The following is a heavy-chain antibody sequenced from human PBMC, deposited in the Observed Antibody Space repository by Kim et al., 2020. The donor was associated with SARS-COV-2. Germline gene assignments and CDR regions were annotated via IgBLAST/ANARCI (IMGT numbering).Heavy chain of an antibody. CDR2: ISSYERIDE. D-gene: IGHD2-15*01. V-gene: IGHV3-30*04. J-gene: IGHJ4*02. CDR1: GFTFSTYA. CDR3: ARPYCVGRNCNSHFDC. Sequence: GGSLRLSCAASGFTFSTYAMHWVRQPPGKGLEWVAMISSYERIDENYADSVKGRFTISRDNSKNTVYLQMNSLRPEDTAVYYCARPYCVGRNCNSHFDCWGQGTLVTVSS.